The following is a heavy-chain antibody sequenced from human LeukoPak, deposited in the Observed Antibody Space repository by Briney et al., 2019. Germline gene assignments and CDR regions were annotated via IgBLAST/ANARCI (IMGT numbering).Heavy chain of an antibody. Sequence: SQTLSLTCTVSGASISSGGYYWSWIRQRPGKGLVWIGYIYYSGSIYYNSTLPSLKSRVTTSVDTSKNQFSLKLSSVTAADTAVYYCARTSSTTSSIDYWGQGTLVTVSS. CDR3: ARTSSTTSSIDY. CDR1: GASISSGGYY. CDR2: IYYSGSI. D-gene: IGHD2-2*01. J-gene: IGHJ4*02. V-gene: IGHV4-31*03.